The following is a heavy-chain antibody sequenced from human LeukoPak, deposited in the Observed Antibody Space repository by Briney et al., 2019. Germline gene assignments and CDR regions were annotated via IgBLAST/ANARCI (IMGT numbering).Heavy chain of an antibody. V-gene: IGHV4-34*01. CDR2: INHSGST. CDR3: ARLGWLGTDDAFDI. CDR1: GGSFSGYY. Sequence: SETLSLTCAVYGGSFSGYYWSWIRQPPGKGLEWIGEINHSGSTNYNPSLKSRVTISVDTSKNQFSLKLSSVTAADTAVYYCARLGWLGTDDAFDIWGQGTMVTVSS. D-gene: IGHD6-19*01. J-gene: IGHJ3*02.